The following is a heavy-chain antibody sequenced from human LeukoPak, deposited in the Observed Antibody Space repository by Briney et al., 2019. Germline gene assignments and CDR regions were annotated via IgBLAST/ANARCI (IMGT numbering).Heavy chain of an antibody. Sequence: SVKVSCKASGGTFSSYAISWVRQAPGQGLEWTGGIIPIFGTANYAQKFQGRVTITADESMSTAYMELSSLRSEDTAVYYCARDPKSFDWLRVHWFDPWGQGTLVTVSS. CDR2: IIPIFGTA. CDR3: ARDPKSFDWLRVHWFDP. J-gene: IGHJ5*02. V-gene: IGHV1-69*13. D-gene: IGHD3-9*01. CDR1: GGTFSSYA.